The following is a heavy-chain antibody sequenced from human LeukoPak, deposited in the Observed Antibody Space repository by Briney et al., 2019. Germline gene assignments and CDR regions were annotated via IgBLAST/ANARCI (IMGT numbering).Heavy chain of an antibody. D-gene: IGHD3-22*01. CDR1: GGSISSYY. CDR2: IYYSGST. CDR3: AREYYYDSSGPLLFDY. V-gene: IGHV4-59*01. J-gene: IGHJ4*02. Sequence: SETLSLTCTVSGGSISSYYWSWIRQPPGKGLEWIGYIYYSGSTNYNPSLKSRVTTSVDTSKNQFSLKLSSVTAADTAVYYCAREYYYDSSGPLLFDYWGQGTLVTVSS.